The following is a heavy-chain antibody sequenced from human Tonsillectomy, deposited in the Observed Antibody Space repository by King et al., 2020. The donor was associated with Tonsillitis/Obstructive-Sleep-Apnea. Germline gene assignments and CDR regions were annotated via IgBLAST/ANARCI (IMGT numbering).Heavy chain of an antibody. D-gene: IGHD2-8*01. Sequence: VQLVESGGGVVQPGRSLRLSCAASGFTFSNYGMHWVRQAPGKGLEWVAVIWYDGSNKYYADSVKGRFTISRDNSKNTLYLQMNSLRAEDTAVYYCARGGDLVLMVYNIHWYFDLWGRGTLVTVSS. V-gene: IGHV3-33*01. CDR1: GFTFSNYG. CDR2: IWYDGSNK. J-gene: IGHJ2*01. CDR3: ARGGDLVLMVYNIHWYFDL.